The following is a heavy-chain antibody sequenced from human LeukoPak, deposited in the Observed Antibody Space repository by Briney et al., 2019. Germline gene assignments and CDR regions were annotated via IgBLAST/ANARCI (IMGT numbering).Heavy chain of an antibody. J-gene: IGHJ4*02. CDR3: ARAPTDSSGYYGY. V-gene: IGHV3-48*01. D-gene: IGHD3-22*01. CDR1: GFTFSSYS. CDR2: ISSSSSTI. Sequence: GGSLRLSCAASGFTFSSYSMNWVRQAPGKGLEWVSYISSSSSTIYYADSVKGRFTISRDNSKNTLYLQMNSLRAEDTAVYYCARAPTDSSGYYGYWGQGTLVTVSS.